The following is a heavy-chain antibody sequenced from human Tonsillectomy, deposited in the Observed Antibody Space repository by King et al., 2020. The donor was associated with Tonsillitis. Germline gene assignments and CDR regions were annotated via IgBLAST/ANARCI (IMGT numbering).Heavy chain of an antibody. J-gene: IGHJ6*02. Sequence: VQLVESGGGVVQPGRSLRLSCAASGFTFSSYGMHWVRQAPGKGLEWVAVISYDGSNKYYADSVKGRFTISRDNSKNTLYLQMNSLRAEDTAVYYCAKAERITGTHYYYYGMDVWGHGTTVTVSS. D-gene: IGHD1-20*01. CDR1: GFTFSSYG. V-gene: IGHV3-30*18. CDR2: ISYDGSNK. CDR3: AKAERITGTHYYYYGMDV.